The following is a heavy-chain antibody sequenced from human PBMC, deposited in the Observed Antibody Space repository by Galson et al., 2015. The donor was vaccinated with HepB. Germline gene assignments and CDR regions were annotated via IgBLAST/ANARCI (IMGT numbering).Heavy chain of an antibody. V-gene: IGHV1-69*13. CDR3: ATYNWNYPVLDY. CDR1: GGTFSSYA. D-gene: IGHD1-7*01. Sequence: SVKVSCKASGGTFSSYAISWVRQAPGQGLEWMGGIIPIFGTANYAQKFQGRVTITADESTSTAYMELSSLRSEDTAVYYCATYNWNYPVLDYWGQGTLVTVSS. CDR2: IIPIFGTA. J-gene: IGHJ4*02.